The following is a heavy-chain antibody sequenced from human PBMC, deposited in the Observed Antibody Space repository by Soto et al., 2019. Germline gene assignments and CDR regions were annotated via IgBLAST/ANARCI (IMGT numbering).Heavy chain of an antibody. J-gene: IGHJ4*02. V-gene: IGHV3-30*18. Sequence: QVRLVESGGGAVQPGRSLTLSCAASGFRFSAFGMHWVRQAPGKGLEWVAVVSNDGRRENYADSVKGRLTIPRDNSKNRLPLQMNGLRADDTALYYCEKTITTPASEDSTGRGALIDHWGRGAGVSVSS. CDR3: EKTITTPASEDSTGRGALIDH. D-gene: IGHD2-8*02. CDR1: GFRFSAFG. CDR2: VSNDGRRE.